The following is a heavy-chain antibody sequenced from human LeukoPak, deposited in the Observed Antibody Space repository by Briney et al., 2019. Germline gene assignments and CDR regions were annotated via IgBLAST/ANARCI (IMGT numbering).Heavy chain of an antibody. V-gene: IGHV4-38-2*01. D-gene: IGHD4-17*01. CDR1: GYSISSGYY. J-gene: IGHJ3*02. CDR3: ASILREAFDI. Sequence: SQTLSLTCAVSGYSISSGYYWGWIRQPPGKGLEWIGSIYHSGSTYYNPSLKSRVPISVDTSKNQFSLKLSSVTAADTAVYYCASILREAFDIWGQGTMVTVSS. CDR2: IYHSGST.